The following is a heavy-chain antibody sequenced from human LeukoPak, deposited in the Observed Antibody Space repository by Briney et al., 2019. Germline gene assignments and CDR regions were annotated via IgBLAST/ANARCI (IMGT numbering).Heavy chain of an antibody. Sequence: ASVKVSCKASGYTFTSYYMHWVRQAPGQGLEWMGIINPSGGSTSYAQKFRGRVTMTRDTSTSTVYMELSSLRSEDTAVYYCARDRYDILTGSQGPEYFQHWGQGTLVTVSS. D-gene: IGHD3-9*01. CDR2: INPSGGST. J-gene: IGHJ1*01. CDR3: ARDRYDILTGSQGPEYFQH. V-gene: IGHV1-46*01. CDR1: GYTFTSYY.